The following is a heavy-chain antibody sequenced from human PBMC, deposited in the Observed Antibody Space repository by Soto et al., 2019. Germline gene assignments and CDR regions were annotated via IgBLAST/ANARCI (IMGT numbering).Heavy chain of an antibody. CDR2: ISYDGSNK. Sequence: GGSLRLSCAASGFTFSSYGMHWVRQAPGKGLEWVAVISYDGSNKYYADSVKGRFTISRDNSKNTLYLQMNSLRAEDTAVYYCAKGSSVVSWFDPWGQGTLVTVSS. V-gene: IGHV3-30*18. J-gene: IGHJ5*02. D-gene: IGHD2-21*01. CDR3: AKGSSVVSWFDP. CDR1: GFTFSSYG.